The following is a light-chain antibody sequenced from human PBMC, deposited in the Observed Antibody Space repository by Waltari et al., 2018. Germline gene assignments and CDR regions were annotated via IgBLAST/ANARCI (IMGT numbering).Light chain of an antibody. J-gene: IGKJ3*01. CDR2: GPT. CDR1: QKISNN. V-gene: IGKV3-15*01. CDR3: LQYNDWPPLFT. Sequence: EIEMTQSPAIMSVSPGERVTLSCRASQKISNNFAWYQQKPGQAPRLLSYGPTTRASGIPGRFRGSGSGTESTLTIDGLQSEDFAVYYRLQYNDWPPLFTFGPGTKVEIK.